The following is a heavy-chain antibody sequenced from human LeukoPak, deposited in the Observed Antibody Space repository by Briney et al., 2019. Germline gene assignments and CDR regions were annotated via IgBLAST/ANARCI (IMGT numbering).Heavy chain of an antibody. V-gene: IGHV3-21*01. J-gene: IGHJ4*02. Sequence: PGGSLRLSCAASGFTFSTLDFNWVRQAPGRGLEWVSSIDRRGSYIYYADSVKGRFTISRDNAKNSLYLQMDSLRAEVTAVYYCGRRGLTFDWGQGTLVTVSS. CDR1: GFTFSTLD. D-gene: IGHD3-22*01. CDR3: GRRGLTFD. CDR2: IDRRGSYI.